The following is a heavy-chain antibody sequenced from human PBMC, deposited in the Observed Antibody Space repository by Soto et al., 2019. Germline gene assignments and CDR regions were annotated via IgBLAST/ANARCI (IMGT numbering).Heavy chain of an antibody. D-gene: IGHD3-10*01. CDR1: LLTFSGYA. V-gene: IGHV3-23*01. J-gene: IGHJ6*02. CDR2: ISYSGGST. Sequence: GXLRLSCAASLLTFSGYAMNWVRQAPGKGLECVSAISYSGGSTYDADAGKVRFTISRDKSKNTLYLKMNSLRAEDTAVYYCAKRSGVDVWGQGTTVIASS. CDR3: AKRSGVDV.